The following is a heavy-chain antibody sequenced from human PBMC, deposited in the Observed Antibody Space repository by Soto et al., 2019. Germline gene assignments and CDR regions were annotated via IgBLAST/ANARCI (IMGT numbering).Heavy chain of an antibody. V-gene: IGHV2-5*02. J-gene: IGHJ4*02. D-gene: IGHD4-17*01. CDR2: IYGDNDK. CDR1: GFSLSNSGVG. CDR3: EHCTLHDYGDYDPGTSHVFDS. Sequence: QITLKESGPSPVKPTQTLTVTCTFSGFSLSNSGVGVAWIRQPPGKDLEWLALIYGDNDKRYSPSLKTRLTITKDTSKNQVVLTMTNMDLVDTATYYCEHCTLHDYGDYDPGTSHVFDSWGQGTLVTVSS.